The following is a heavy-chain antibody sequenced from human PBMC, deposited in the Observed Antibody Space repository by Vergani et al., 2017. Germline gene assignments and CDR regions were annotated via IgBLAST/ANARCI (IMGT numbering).Heavy chain of an antibody. Sequence: QVQLQESGPGLVKPSETLSLTCTVSGGSISSYYWSWIRQPPGKGLEWIGYIYYSGSTNYNPSLKSRVTISVDTSKNQFSLKLSSVTAADTAVYYCARRPRYQLLAFDYWGQGTLVTVSS. J-gene: IGHJ4*02. D-gene: IGHD2-2*01. CDR3: ARRPRYQLLAFDY. V-gene: IGHV4-59*01. CDR2: IYYSGST. CDR1: GGSISSYY.